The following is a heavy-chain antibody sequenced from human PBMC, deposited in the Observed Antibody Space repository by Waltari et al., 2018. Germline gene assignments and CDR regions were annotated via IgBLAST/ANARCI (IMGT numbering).Heavy chain of an antibody. CDR3: ARDSLYGFDY. J-gene: IGHJ4*02. Sequence: EVQLVESGGGLVQPGGSLRLSCAASGFTFSSYWMHWVRQAPGKGLVWGERIKSDGSSTSNADSVKGRFTISRDNAKNTLYLQMNSLRAEDTAVYYCARDSLYGFDYWGQGTLVTVSS. V-gene: IGHV3-74*01. D-gene: IGHD4-17*01. CDR1: GFTFSSYW. CDR2: IKSDGSST.